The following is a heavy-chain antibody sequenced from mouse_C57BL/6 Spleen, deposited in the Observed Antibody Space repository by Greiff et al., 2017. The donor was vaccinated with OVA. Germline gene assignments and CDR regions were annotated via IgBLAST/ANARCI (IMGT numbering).Heavy chain of an antibody. D-gene: IGHD2-2*01. V-gene: IGHV1-53*01. J-gene: IGHJ4*01. CDR3: ARDGGLRGAMDY. CDR2: INPSNGGT. Sequence: QVQLKQPGTELVKPGASVKLSCKASGYTFTSYWMHWVKQRPGQGLEWIGNINPSNGGTNYNEKFKSKATLTVDKSSSTAYMQLSSLTSEDSAVYYCARDGGLRGAMDYWGQGTSVTVSS. CDR1: GYTFTSYW.